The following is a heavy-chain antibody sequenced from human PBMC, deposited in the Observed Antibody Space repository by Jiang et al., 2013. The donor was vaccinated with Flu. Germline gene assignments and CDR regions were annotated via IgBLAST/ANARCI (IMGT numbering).Heavy chain of an antibody. CDR2: INPNSGGT. CDR1: GYTFTGYY. J-gene: IGHJ5*02. CDR3: ARENSSSSLFNWFDP. V-gene: IGHV1-2*02. Sequence: SGAEVKKPGASVKVSCKASGYTFTGYYMHWVRQAPGQGLEWMGWINPNSGGTNYAQKFQGRVTVTRDTSISTAYMELSRLRSDDTAVYYCARENSSSSLFNWFDPWGQGTLVTVSS. D-gene: IGHD6-6*01.